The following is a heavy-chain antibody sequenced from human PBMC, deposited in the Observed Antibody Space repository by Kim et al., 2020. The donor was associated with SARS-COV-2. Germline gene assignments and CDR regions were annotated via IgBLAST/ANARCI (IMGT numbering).Heavy chain of an antibody. D-gene: IGHD3-3*01. Sequence: GGSLRLSCAASGFTFSSYAMHWVRQAPGKGLEWVAVISYDGSNKYYADSVKGRFTISRDNSKNTLYLQMNSLRAEDTAVYYCTRYYDFWSGYYTVYYYGMDVWGQGTTVTVSS. CDR3: TRYYDFWSGYYTVYYYGMDV. V-gene: IGHV3-30-3*01. CDR1: GFTFSSYA. J-gene: IGHJ6*02. CDR2: ISYDGSNK.